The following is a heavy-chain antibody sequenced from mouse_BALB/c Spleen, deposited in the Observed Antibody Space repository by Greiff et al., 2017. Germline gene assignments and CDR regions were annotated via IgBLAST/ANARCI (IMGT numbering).Heavy chain of an antibody. CDR3: ARERRYAMDY. J-gene: IGHJ4*01. CDR1: GYTFTSYW. Sequence: QVQLQQSGAELARPGASVKLSCKASGYTFTSYWMQWVKQRPGQGLEWIGAIYPGDGDTRYTQKFKGKATLTADKSSSTAYMQLSSLASEDSAVYYCARERRYAMDYWGQGTSVTVSS. V-gene: IGHV1-87*01. CDR2: IYPGDGDT.